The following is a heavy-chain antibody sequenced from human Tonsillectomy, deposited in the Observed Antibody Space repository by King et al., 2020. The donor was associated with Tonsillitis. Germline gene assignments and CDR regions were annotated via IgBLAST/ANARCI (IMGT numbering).Heavy chain of an antibody. V-gene: IGHV3-30*04. D-gene: IGHD2-2*01. CDR2: ISYDGSNK. CDR1: GFTFSSYA. CDR3: ARDRGYCSSTSCAFDY. Sequence: VQLVESGGGVVQPGRSLRLSCAASGFTFSSYAMHWVRQAPGKGLEWVAVISYDGSNKYYAGYLKGRFTISRDNSKNTLNLQMNSLRAEDTAVYYCARDRGYCSSTSCAFDYWGQGTLVTVSS. J-gene: IGHJ4*02.